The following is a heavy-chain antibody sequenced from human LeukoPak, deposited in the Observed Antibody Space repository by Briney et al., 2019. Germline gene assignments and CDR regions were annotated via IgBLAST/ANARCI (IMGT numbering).Heavy chain of an antibody. CDR2: ISGSGGST. D-gene: IGHD3-9*01. V-gene: IGHV3-23*01. J-gene: IGHJ6*02. CDR3: AKTYYDILTGYYYGMDV. CDR1: GFILSSYA. Sequence: PGGSLTLSCAASGFILSSYAMSWVRQATGKGLEWVSAISGSGGSTYCAVSVKGRFTISRDNSKNTLYLQMNSLRAEDTAVYYCAKTYYDILTGYYYGMDVWGQGTTVTVSS.